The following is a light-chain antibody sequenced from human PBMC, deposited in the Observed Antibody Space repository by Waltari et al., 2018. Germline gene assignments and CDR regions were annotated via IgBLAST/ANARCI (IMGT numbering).Light chain of an antibody. CDR1: YSDIGSSNW. Sequence: QSALAQPASVSGSPGQSVTISCFGSYSDIGSSNWVSWYRQDPDRAPQLLIFDVTKRPAGVCARFGGSKSGNTSSLTISGLQTDDTADYYCASSTNLNPVVFGGGTKLTV. J-gene: IGLJ2*01. CDR2: DVT. CDR3: ASSTNLNPVV. V-gene: IGLV2-14*03.